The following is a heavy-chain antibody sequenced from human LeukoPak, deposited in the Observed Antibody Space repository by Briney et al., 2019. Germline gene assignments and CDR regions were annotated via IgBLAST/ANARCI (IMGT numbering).Heavy chain of an antibody. Sequence: GGSLRLSCAASGFNFRNYWMHWVRKAPGKGLEWVSAISGSGGSTYYADSVKGRFTISRDNSKNTLYLQMNSLRAEDTAVYYCAKRLAVAGHYFDYWGQGTLVTVSS. D-gene: IGHD6-19*01. V-gene: IGHV3-23*01. CDR1: GFNFRNYW. J-gene: IGHJ4*02. CDR2: ISGSGGST. CDR3: AKRLAVAGHYFDY.